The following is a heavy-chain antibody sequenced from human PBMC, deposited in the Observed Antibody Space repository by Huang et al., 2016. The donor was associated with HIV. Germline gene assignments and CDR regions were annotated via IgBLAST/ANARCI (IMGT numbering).Heavy chain of an antibody. Sequence: QVQLVQSGSELRKPGASVKVSCKASGYTFTTYSLIWVRQAPGQVLEWMGWINTKTGKPTYAQGFTGRFVFSVDTTVNTAYLQISSLKTDDTAKYFCARYRLTGTFLDSWGQGTQVTVSS. CDR2: INTKTGKP. D-gene: IGHD3-9*01. V-gene: IGHV7-4-1*02. CDR3: ARYRLTGTFLDS. J-gene: IGHJ4*02. CDR1: GYTFTTYS.